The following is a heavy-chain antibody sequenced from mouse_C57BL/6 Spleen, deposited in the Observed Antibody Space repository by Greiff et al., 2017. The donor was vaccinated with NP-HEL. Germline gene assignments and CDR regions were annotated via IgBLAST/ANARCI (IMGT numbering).Heavy chain of an antibody. D-gene: IGHD1-1*01. CDR2: INPYNGGT. Sequence: EVQLQQSGPVLVKPGASVKMSCKASGYTFTDYYMNWVKQSHGKSLEWIGVINPYNGGTSYNQKFKGKATLTVDMSSSTAYMELNSLTSEDSAVYYCARGGYGSSPWVAYWGQGTLVTVSA. J-gene: IGHJ3*01. CDR3: ARGGYGSSPWVAY. V-gene: IGHV1-19*01. CDR1: GYTFTDYY.